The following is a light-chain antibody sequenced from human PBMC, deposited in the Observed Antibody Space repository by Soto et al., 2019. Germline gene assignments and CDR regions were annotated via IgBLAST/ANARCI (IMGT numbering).Light chain of an antibody. J-gene: IGKJ2*01. V-gene: IGKV3-15*01. CDR1: QSVSSN. Sequence: EIVMTQAPATLSVSPGERATLSCRASQSVSSNLAWYQQKPGQAPRLLIYGASTRATGIPASFSGSGSGTELTLTISSLQSEDFAVYYCQQYNNWPRHTFGQGTKVDIK. CDR3: QQYNNWPRHT. CDR2: GAS.